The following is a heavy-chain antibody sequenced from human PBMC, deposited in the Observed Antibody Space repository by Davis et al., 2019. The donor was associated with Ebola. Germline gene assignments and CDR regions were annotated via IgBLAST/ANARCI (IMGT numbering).Heavy chain of an antibody. D-gene: IGHD3-10*01. CDR2: IIPPLEVA. Sequence: SVKVSCKASGDILSSDTITWVRQAPGQGLEWMGRIIPPLEVANLAQKFLGRVTLSADKSTNTAYMELSSLRSDDTAVYYCARVSRITMVRGVFDWFDPWGQGTLVTVSS. V-gene: IGHV1-69*02. J-gene: IGHJ5*02. CDR1: GDILSSDT. CDR3: ARVSRITMVRGVFDWFDP.